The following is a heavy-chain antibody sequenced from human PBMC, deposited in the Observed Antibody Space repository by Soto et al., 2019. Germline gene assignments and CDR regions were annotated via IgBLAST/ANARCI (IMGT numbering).Heavy chain of an antibody. CDR1: GYTFTSYG. Sequence: ASVKVSCKASGYTFTSYGISWMRQAPGQGLEWMGWISAYNGNTNYAQKLQGRVTMTTDTSTSTAYMELRSLRSDDTAVYYCARDRCSGGSCFPPDAFDIWGQGTMVTVSS. CDR3: ARDRCSGGSCFPPDAFDI. D-gene: IGHD2-15*01. J-gene: IGHJ3*02. CDR2: ISAYNGNT. V-gene: IGHV1-18*01.